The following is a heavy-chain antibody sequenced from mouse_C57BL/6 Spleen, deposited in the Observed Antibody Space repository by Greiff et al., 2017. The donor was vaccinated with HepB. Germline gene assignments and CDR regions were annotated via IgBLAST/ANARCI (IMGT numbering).Heavy chain of an antibody. J-gene: IGHJ4*01. CDR3: ARLDYGKDYYAMDY. D-gene: IGHD2-1*01. CDR2: INPYNGDT. Sequence: EVKLQQSGPELVKPGDSVKISCKASGYSFTGYFMNWVMQSHGKSLEWIGRINPYNGDTFYNQKFKGKATLTVDKSSSTAHMELRSLTSEDSAVYYCARLDYGKDYYAMDYWGQGTSVTVSS. CDR1: GYSFTGYF. V-gene: IGHV1-20*01.